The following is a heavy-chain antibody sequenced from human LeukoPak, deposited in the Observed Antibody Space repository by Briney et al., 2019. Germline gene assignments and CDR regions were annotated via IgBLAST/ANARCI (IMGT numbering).Heavy chain of an antibody. Sequence: GGSLRLSCAASGFTFSSYGMNWVRQAPGKGLEWVSSISSSSSYIYYADSVKGRFTISRDNAKNSLYLQMNSLRAEDTAVYYCASVGWFGELFVDYWGQGTLVTVSS. V-gene: IGHV3-21*01. D-gene: IGHD3-10*01. CDR2: ISSSSSYI. CDR1: GFTFSSYG. J-gene: IGHJ4*02. CDR3: ASVGWFGELFVDY.